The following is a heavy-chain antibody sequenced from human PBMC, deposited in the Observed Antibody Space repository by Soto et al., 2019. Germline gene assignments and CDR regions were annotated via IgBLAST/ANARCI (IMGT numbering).Heavy chain of an antibody. Sequence: SETLSLTCTVSGDSISSSFYYWGWIRQPPGKGLEWIGSFYYSGTIYYNPSLKSRVTISVDTSKNHFSLKLNSVTAADTAIYYCGRLEGLATISYYFDYWGQGALVTVSS. D-gene: IGHD3-9*01. CDR2: FYYSGTI. CDR1: GDSISSSFYY. J-gene: IGHJ4*02. V-gene: IGHV4-39*02. CDR3: GRLEGLATISYYFDY.